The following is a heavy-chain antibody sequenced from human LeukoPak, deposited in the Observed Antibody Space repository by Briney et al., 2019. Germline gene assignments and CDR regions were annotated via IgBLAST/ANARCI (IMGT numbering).Heavy chain of an antibody. V-gene: IGHV3-9*01. CDR3: VKEPTERYYIDY. CDR2: ISWDSGSV. CDR1: GFTFANYA. D-gene: IGHD1-1*01. Sequence: GRSLRLSCAASGFTFANYAMHWVRQAPGKGLEWVSGISWDSGSVEYADSVKGRFIISRDNAKSSLFLQMSSLRAEDTALYYCVKEPTERYYIDYWGQGTLVTVSS. J-gene: IGHJ4*02.